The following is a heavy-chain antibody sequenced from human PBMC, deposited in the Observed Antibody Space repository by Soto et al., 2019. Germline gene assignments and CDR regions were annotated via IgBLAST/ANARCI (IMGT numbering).Heavy chain of an antibody. V-gene: IGHV3-30-3*01. D-gene: IGHD6-19*01. CDR2: ISYDGSNK. CDR1: GFTFSSYA. J-gene: IGHJ5*02. CDR3: ARDPQIAVAGTWGLVDP. Sequence: QVQLVESGGGVVQPGRSLRLSCAASGFTFSSYAMHWVRQAPGKGLEWVAVISYDGSNKYYADSVKGRFTISRDNSKNTLYLQMNSLRAEDTAVYYCARDPQIAVAGTWGLVDPWGQGTLVTVSS.